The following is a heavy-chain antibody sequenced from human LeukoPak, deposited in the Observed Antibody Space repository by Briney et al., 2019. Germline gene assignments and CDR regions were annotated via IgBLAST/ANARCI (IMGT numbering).Heavy chain of an antibody. CDR2: IYHSGST. J-gene: IGHJ4*02. D-gene: IGHD4-17*01. CDR3: ARNTVTRGYFDY. CDR1: GGSISSSNW. Sequence: PSETLSLTCAVSGGSISSSNWWSWVRQPPGRGLEWIGEIYHSGSTNYNPSLKSRVTISVDKSKNQFSLKLSSVTAADTAVYYCARNTVTRGYFDYWGQGTLVTVSS. V-gene: IGHV4-4*02.